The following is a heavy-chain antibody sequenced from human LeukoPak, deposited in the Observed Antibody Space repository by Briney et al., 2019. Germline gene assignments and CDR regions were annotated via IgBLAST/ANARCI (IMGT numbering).Heavy chain of an antibody. V-gene: IGHV3-30*18. CDR3: AKDGTGDTAMAVYYYYGMDV. Sequence: GGSLRLSCAASGSTFSGYGMHWVRQAPGKGLEWVALISYDGSNKYYADSVKGRFTISRDNSKNTLYLQMNTLRAEDTAVYYCAKDGTGDTAMAVYYYYGMDVWGQGTTVTVSS. J-gene: IGHJ6*02. CDR2: ISYDGSNK. D-gene: IGHD5-18*01. CDR1: GSTFSGYG.